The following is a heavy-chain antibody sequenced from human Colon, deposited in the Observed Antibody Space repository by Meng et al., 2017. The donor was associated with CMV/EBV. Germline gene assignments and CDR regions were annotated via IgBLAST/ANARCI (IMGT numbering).Heavy chain of an antibody. D-gene: IGHD6-13*01. J-gene: IGHJ4*02. V-gene: IGHV7-4-1*02. Sequence: SCKPSGYTFSRYNINWVRQPPGQWLEWMGYINPKTGDPTYVQGFRGRFVFSLDTSVSTAYLQISSLEAEDTAVYYCATGSVAADGKGYWGQGTLVTVSS. CDR3: ATGSVAADGKGY. CDR2: INPKTGDP. CDR1: GYTFSRYN.